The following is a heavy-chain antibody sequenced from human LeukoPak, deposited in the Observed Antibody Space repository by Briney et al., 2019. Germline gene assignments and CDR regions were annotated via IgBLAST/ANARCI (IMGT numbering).Heavy chain of an antibody. J-gene: IGHJ4*02. CDR2: IWYDGSNK. Sequence: GGSLRLSCAASGFTFSSYGMHWVRQAPGKGLEWVAVIWYDGSNKYYADSVKGRFTISRDNSKNTLYLQMNSLRAEDTAVYYCAREVAAAGPGAFDSWGQGTLVTVSS. CDR3: AREVAAAGPGAFDS. V-gene: IGHV3-33*01. D-gene: IGHD6-13*01. CDR1: GFTFSSYG.